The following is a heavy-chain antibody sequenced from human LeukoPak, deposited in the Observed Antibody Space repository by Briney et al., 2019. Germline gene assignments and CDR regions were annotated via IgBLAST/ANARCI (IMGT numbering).Heavy chain of an antibody. V-gene: IGHV3-33*01. CDR2: IWYDGSNK. Sequence: PGGSLRLSCAASGFTFSSYGMHWVRQAPGKGLEWVAVIWYDGSNKYYADSVKGRFTISRDNSKNTLYLQMNSLRAEDTAVYYCARSPPFYGSGTYSFEYWGLGTLVTVSS. J-gene: IGHJ4*02. CDR3: ARSPPFYGSGTYSFEY. CDR1: GFTFSSYG. D-gene: IGHD3-10*01.